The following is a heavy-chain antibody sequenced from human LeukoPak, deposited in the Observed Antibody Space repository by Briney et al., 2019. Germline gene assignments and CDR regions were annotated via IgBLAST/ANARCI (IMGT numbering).Heavy chain of an antibody. Sequence: GRSLRLSCAASGFTFSSYAMHWVRQAPGKGLEWVAVISYDGSNKYYADSVRGRFTISRENSKNTLYLQMNSLRAEDKATYYCGGPTRVTAATKRDYGMDVWGKGTTVTVSS. CDR3: GGPTRVTAATKRDYGMDV. D-gene: IGHD2-2*01. CDR2: ISYDGSNK. J-gene: IGHJ6*04. V-gene: IGHV3-30*04. CDR1: GFTFSSYA.